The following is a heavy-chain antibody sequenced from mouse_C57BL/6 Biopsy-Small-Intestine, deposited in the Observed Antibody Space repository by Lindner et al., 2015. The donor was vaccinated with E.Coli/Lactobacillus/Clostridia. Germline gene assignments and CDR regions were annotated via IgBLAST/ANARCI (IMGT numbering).Heavy chain of an antibody. D-gene: IGHD6-2*01. CDR1: GYSFTSYG. CDR2: MRTYNGVT. Sequence: SVKVSCKASGYSFTSYGMTWIRQAPGQGPEWMGWMRTYNGVTYYAQKFQGRVTMTADTSTGTAYMELRKLESDDTAIYYCARLRDTAGLLIGFWGQGTLVTVS. J-gene: IGHJ3*01. V-gene: IGHV1-4*01. CDR3: ARLRDTAGLLIGF.